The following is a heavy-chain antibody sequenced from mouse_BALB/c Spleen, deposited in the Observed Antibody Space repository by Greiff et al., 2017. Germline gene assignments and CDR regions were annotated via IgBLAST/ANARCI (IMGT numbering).Heavy chain of an antibody. V-gene: IGHV5-9-4*01. J-gene: IGHJ2*01. CDR1: GFTFSSYA. CDR3: ARGGLRSYFDY. Sequence: EVNVVESGGGLVKPGGSLKLSCAASGFTFSSYAMSWVRQSPEKRLEWVAEISSGGSYTYYPDTVTGRFTISRDNAKNTLYLEMSSLRSEDTAMYYCARGGLRSYFDYWGQGTTLTVSS. D-gene: IGHD2-2*01. CDR2: ISSGGSYT.